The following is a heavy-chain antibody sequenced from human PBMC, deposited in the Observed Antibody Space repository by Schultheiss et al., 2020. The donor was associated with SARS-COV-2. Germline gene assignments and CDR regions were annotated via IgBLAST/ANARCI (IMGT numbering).Heavy chain of an antibody. Sequence: SETLSLTCAVYGGSFSGYYWSWIRQPPGKGLEWIGYIYYSGSTNYNPSLKSRVTMSVDTSKNQFSLKLSSVTAADTAVYYCARAVDGALTTSGQGTLVTVSS. J-gene: IGHJ5*02. D-gene: IGHD1-26*01. CDR2: IYYSGST. V-gene: IGHV4-59*01. CDR1: GGSFSGYY. CDR3: ARAVDGALTT.